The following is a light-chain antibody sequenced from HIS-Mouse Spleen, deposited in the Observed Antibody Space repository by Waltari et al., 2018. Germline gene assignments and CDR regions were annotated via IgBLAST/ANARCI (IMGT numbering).Light chain of an antibody. Sequence: DIQMTQIPSSLSASVGDRVTITCRASQSISSYLNCYQQKPGKAPKLMIYAASSLQSGVPSRFSGSGSGTDFTLTISSLQPEDFATYYCQQSYSTPIFTFGPGTKVDIK. J-gene: IGKJ3*01. V-gene: IGKV1-39*01. CDR3: QQSYSTPIFT. CDR2: AAS. CDR1: QSISSY.